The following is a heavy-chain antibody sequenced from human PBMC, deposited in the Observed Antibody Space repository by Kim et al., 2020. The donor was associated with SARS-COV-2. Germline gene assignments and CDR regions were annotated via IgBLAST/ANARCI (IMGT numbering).Heavy chain of an antibody. Sequence: GGSLRLSCAASGFTFSSYGMHWVRQAPGKGLEWVAVISYDGSNKYYADSVKGRFTISRDNSKNTLYLQMNSLRAEDTAVYYCAKVNIVLMTDVEYYYGM. D-gene: IGHD2-8*01. CDR3: AKVNIVLMTDVEYYYGM. J-gene: IGHJ6*01. CDR2: ISYDGSNK. V-gene: IGHV3-30*18. CDR1: GFTFSSYG.